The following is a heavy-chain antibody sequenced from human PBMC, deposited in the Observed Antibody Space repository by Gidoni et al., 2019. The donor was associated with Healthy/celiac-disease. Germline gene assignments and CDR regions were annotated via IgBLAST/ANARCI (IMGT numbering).Heavy chain of an antibody. CDR3: ARDHSSGWFGPFDY. V-gene: IGHV3-30-3*01. D-gene: IGHD6-19*01. J-gene: IGHJ4*02. Sequence: QVQLVESGGGVVQPGRSLRLSCAASGFTFSSYAMHWVRQAPGKGLEWVAVISYDGSNKYYADSVKGRFTISRDNSKNTLYLQMNSLRAEDTAVYYCARDHSSGWFGPFDYWGQGTLVTVSS. CDR1: GFTFSSYA. CDR2: ISYDGSNK.